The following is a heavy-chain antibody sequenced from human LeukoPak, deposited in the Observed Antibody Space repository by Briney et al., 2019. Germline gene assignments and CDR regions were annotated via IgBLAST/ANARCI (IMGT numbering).Heavy chain of an antibody. CDR3: ARDARIMVRGVPDY. Sequence: GGSLRLSCAASRFTFSTYWMSWVRQAPGKGLEWVANIKQDGSEKFYVDSVKGRFTISRDNAKNSMYLQMNSLRAEDTAVYYCARDARIMVRGVPDYWGQGTQVTVSS. CDR2: IKQDGSEK. CDR1: RFTFSTYW. J-gene: IGHJ4*02. D-gene: IGHD3-10*01. V-gene: IGHV3-7*03.